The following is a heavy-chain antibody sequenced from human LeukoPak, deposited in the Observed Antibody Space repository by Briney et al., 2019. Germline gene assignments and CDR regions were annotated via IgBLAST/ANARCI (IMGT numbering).Heavy chain of an antibody. CDR3: ARDLSHSGWYQEGY. CDR2: IYTSGST. V-gene: IGHV4-4*07. J-gene: IGHJ4*02. Sequence: SETLSLTCTVSGGSISSYYWSWIRQPAGKGLEWIGRIYTSGSTNYNPSLKSRVTMSVDTSKNQFSLKLTSVTAADPAVYYCARDLSHSGWYQEGYWGQGTLVTVSS. CDR1: GGSISSYY. D-gene: IGHD6-19*01.